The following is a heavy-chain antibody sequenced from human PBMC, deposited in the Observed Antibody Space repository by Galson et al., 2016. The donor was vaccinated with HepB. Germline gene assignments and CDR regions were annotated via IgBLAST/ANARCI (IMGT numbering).Heavy chain of an antibody. J-gene: IGHJ6*02. CDR1: GFTFNTYA. D-gene: IGHD3-22*01. CDR2: ITGNGGTT. V-gene: IGHV3-23*01. Sequence: SLRLSCAASGFTFNTYAMSWVRQAPGKGPEWVSAITGNGGTTYYTDSVKGRFTISRDNSKNTLYLQMNSLRVDDTAVYYCAKRDYSDSDGYLPLFDRWGQGTTVTVSS. CDR3: AKRDYSDSDGYLPLFDR.